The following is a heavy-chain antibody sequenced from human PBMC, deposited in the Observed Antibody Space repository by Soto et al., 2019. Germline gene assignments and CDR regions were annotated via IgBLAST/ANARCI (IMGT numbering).Heavy chain of an antibody. CDR1: GASGAGGSYY. Sequence: PSETLSLPCSVSGASGAGGSYYWSWVRQPPGKGLEWIGYIPSRGRPFYNPSLTSRGTISADTSKNQLSLQLMYVTAADTAVYYCARDTYSGYDFGLWGQGTLVTVSS. D-gene: IGHD5-12*01. CDR3: ARDTYSGYDFGL. CDR2: IPSRGRP. V-gene: IGHV4-30-4*01. J-gene: IGHJ5*02.